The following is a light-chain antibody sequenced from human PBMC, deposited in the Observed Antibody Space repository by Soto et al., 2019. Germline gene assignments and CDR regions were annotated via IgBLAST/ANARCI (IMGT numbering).Light chain of an antibody. CDR2: KAS. Sequence: DIQMTQSPSTLSASVGDRVTITCRASQSISSWLAGYQQKPGKAPKLLIYKASSVESGVPSRFSGSVSGTEFTHTISSLQPDDFATYYCQQYMGTVGQGTKVEIK. CDR3: QQYMGT. CDR1: QSISSW. V-gene: IGKV1-5*03. J-gene: IGKJ1*01.